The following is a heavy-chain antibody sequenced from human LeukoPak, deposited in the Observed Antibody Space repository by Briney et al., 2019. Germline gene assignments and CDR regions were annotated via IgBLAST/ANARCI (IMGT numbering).Heavy chain of an antibody. J-gene: IGHJ4*02. Sequence: PSETLSLTCAVYSGSFSGYYWSWIRQPPGKGLEWIGEINHSGSTNYNPSLKSRVTISVDTSKNQFSLKLSSVTAADTAVYYCARVGPGFDYWGQGTLVTVSS. CDR1: SGSFSGYY. CDR3: ARVGPGFDY. V-gene: IGHV4-34*01. CDR2: INHSGST.